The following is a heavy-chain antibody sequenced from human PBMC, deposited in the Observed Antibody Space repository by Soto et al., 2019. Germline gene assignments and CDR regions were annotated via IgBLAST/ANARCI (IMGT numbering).Heavy chain of an antibody. CDR2: ISSSSSYI. V-gene: IGHV3-21*01. Sequence: PGGSLRLSCAASGLTFSSYSMNWVRQAPGKGLEWVSSISSSSSYIYYADSVKGRFTISRDNAKNSLYLQMNSLRAEDTAVYYCARDHNSGGHRPSSYYDILTGAGTHYYYGMDVWGQGTTVTVSS. CDR3: ARDHNSGGHRPSSYYDILTGAGTHYYYGMDV. D-gene: IGHD3-9*01. CDR1: GLTFSSYS. J-gene: IGHJ6*02.